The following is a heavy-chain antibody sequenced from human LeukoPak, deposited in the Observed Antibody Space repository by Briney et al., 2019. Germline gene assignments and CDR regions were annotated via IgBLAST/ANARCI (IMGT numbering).Heavy chain of an antibody. D-gene: IGHD4-23*01. CDR2: ISSSSSTI. CDR3: AKNRLRRFAFGEFDP. V-gene: IGHV3-48*04. CDR1: GLTFSTFS. Sequence: GGSLRLSCAASGLTFSTFSMNWVRQAPGKGPEWVSYISSSSSTIYYADSVKGRFTISRDNAKNSLYLQMNSLRAEDTAVYYCAKNRLRRFAFGEFDPWGQGTLVTVSS. J-gene: IGHJ5*02.